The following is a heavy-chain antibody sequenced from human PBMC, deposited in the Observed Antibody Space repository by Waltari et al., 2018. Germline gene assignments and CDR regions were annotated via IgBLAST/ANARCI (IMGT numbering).Heavy chain of an antibody. V-gene: IGHV3-7*01. D-gene: IGHD3-3*01. Sequence: VESGGGLVQPGGSLRLVCAASGFTFSTYGMRWVRQAPGKGLEWVANIKTDGSEKYYVDSVKGRFTISRDNAQSSLSLQMSTLRAEDTGRYYCARDWSGSGRGINYWGQGTLVTVSS. J-gene: IGHJ4*02. CDR3: ARDWSGSGRGINY. CDR1: GFTFSTYG. CDR2: IKTDGSEK.